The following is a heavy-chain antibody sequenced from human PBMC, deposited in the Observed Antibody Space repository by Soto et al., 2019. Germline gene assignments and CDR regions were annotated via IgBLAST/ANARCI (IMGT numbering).Heavy chain of an antibody. CDR1: AVSISNDGYF. Sequence: PSETLSLTCTVSAVSISNDGYFWTWIRQRPGKGLEWIGYISNSGSTYSSPSLKSRVTISVDTSKNQLSLKLSSVTAADTAVYYCARGGATRDYYYYGMDVWGQGTTVTVS. D-gene: IGHD1-26*01. CDR3: ARGGATRDYYYYGMDV. CDR2: ISNSGST. J-gene: IGHJ6*02. V-gene: IGHV4-31*03.